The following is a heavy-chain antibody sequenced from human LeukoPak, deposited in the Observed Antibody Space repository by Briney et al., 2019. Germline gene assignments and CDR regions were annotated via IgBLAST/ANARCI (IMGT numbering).Heavy chain of an antibody. Sequence: ASVKVSCKASGYTFIGYYMHWVRQAPGQGLEWMGIINPSGGSTSYAQKFQGRVTMTRDTSTSTVYMELSSLRSEDTAVYYCARDLSYGNYVGWGQGTLVTVSS. D-gene: IGHD3-16*01. J-gene: IGHJ4*02. V-gene: IGHV1-46*01. CDR1: GYTFIGYY. CDR3: ARDLSYGNYVG. CDR2: INPSGGST.